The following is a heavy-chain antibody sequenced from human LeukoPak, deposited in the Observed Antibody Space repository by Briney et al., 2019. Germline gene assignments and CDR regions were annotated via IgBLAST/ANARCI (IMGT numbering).Heavy chain of an antibody. V-gene: IGHV3-21*01. J-gene: IGHJ5*02. CDR1: GFTFSCYS. CDR2: ISRSSSYI. Sequence: GGSLRLSCAASGFTFSCYSMNWVRQAPGKGLEWVSSISRSSSYIYYADSVKGRFTISRDNAKNSLYLQMNSLRAEDTAVYYCARSDTAMDDDWFDPWGQGTLVTVSS. CDR3: ARSDTAMDDDWFDP. D-gene: IGHD5-18*01.